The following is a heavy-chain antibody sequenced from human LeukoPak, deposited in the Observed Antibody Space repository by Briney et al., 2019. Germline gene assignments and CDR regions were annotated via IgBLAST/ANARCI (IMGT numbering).Heavy chain of an antibody. CDR3: AKDSGSYYYYYMDV. CDR2: ISWNSGSI. CDR1: GFTFDDYA. J-gene: IGHJ6*03. D-gene: IGHD1-26*01. V-gene: IGHV3-9*01. Sequence: PGGSLRLSCAASGFTFDDYAMHWVRQTPGKGLEWVSGISWNSGSIGYADSVKGRFTISRDNAKNSLYLQMNSLRAEDTALYYCAKDSGSYYYYYMDVWGKGTTVTISS.